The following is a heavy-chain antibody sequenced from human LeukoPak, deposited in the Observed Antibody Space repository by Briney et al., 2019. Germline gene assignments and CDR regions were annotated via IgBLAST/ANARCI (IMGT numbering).Heavy chain of an antibody. Sequence: SETLSLTCTVSGGSIRSYYWSWIRQPAGEGLEWIGHIFDSVSTNYNPSLHNRVTMSADTSKNQFSLKLSSVTAADTAVYYCARRYISTWVMDVWGQGTTVTVSS. CDR2: IFDSVST. J-gene: IGHJ6*02. V-gene: IGHV4-4*07. CDR1: GGSIRSYY. CDR3: ARRYISTWVMDV. D-gene: IGHD6-13*01.